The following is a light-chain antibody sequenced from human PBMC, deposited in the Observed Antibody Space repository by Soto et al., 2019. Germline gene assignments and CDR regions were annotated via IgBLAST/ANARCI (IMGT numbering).Light chain of an antibody. Sequence: QSALTQPASVSGSPGQSITISCTGSSSEIGAYNYVSWFQQYPGKAPKLIISEVSNRPSGVSNRFSGSKSGTAASLTISGLQTEDEADYFCFSFTTDWTHVFGTGTKLTVL. V-gene: IGLV2-14*01. J-gene: IGLJ1*01. CDR3: FSFTTDWTHV. CDR1: SSEIGAYNY. CDR2: EVS.